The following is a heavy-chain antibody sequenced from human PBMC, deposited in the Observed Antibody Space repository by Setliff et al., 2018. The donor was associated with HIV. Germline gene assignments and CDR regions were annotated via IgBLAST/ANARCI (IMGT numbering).Heavy chain of an antibody. J-gene: IGHJ2*01. CDR1: GGSISCGSYY. CDR3: ARGCSYGSSYWYFDL. CDR2: INTSGST. D-gene: IGHD5-18*01. V-gene: IGHV4-61*02. Sequence: SETLSLTCTVSGGSISCGSYYWGWIRQPAGKGLEWFGRINTSGSTNYNPTLKSRVTISVDTSKNPFALKLNSVTAAATALYYCARGCSYGSSYWYFDLWGRGTLVTVSS.